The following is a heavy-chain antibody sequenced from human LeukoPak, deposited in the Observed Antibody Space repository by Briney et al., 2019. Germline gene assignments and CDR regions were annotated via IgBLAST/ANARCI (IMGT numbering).Heavy chain of an antibody. D-gene: IGHD6-19*01. J-gene: IGHJ4*02. CDR2: ISYDGSNK. CDR1: GFTFSSYG. V-gene: IGHV3-30*03. Sequence: GGSLRLSCAASGFTFSSYGMHWVRQAPGKGLEWVAVISYDGSNKYYADSVKGRFTISRDNSKNTLYLQMNSLRAEDTAVYHCARDAKEWQWLVDHWGQGTPVTVSS. CDR3: ARDAKEWQWLVDH.